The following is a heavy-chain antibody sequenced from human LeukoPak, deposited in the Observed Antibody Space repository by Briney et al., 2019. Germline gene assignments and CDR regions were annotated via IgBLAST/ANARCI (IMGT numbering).Heavy chain of an antibody. V-gene: IGHV3-7*01. CDR2: INEDGSEK. CDR1: GFTFSTYW. Sequence: GGSLRLSCAASGFTFSTYWMMWVRQAPGKGLEWVANINEDGSEKYYADSVEGRFTISRDNAKNSLYLQMNSLRAEDTAVYYCARRGFDPWGQGTLVTVSS. J-gene: IGHJ5*02. CDR3: ARRGFDP.